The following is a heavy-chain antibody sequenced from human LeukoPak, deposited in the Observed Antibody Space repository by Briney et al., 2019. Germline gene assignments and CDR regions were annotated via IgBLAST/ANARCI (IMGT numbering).Heavy chain of an antibody. CDR1: GYTFTGYY. Sequence: PGASVKVSCKASGYTFTGYYMHWVRQAPGQGLEWMGWINPNSGGTNYAQKFQGRVTMTRDTSISTAYMELSRLRSDDTAVYYCARLGPEYCSSTSCYTGGYYYYGMDVWGQGTTVTVSS. CDR2: INPNSGGT. J-gene: IGHJ6*02. V-gene: IGHV1-2*02. D-gene: IGHD2-2*02. CDR3: ARLGPEYCSSTSCYTGGYYYYGMDV.